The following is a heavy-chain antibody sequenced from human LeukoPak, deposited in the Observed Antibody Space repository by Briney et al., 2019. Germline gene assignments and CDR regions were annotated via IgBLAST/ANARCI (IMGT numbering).Heavy chain of an antibody. D-gene: IGHD3-22*01. CDR2: IYHSGST. V-gene: IGHV4-30-2*01. CDR3: ARTYYYDSSGYYYLRPGAFDI. Sequence: SQTLSLTCTVSGGSISSGGYYWSWIRQPPGKGLEWIGYIYHSGSTYYNPSLKSRVTISVDRSKNQFSLKLSSVTAADTAVYYCARTYYYDSSGYYYLRPGAFDIWGQGTMVTVSS. CDR1: GGSISSGGYY. J-gene: IGHJ3*02.